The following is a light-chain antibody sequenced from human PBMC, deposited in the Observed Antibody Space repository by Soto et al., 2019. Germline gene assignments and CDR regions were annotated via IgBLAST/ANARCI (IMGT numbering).Light chain of an antibody. J-gene: IGKJ1*01. V-gene: IGKV1-33*01. Sequence: DIQITQSPSTLSGSVGDRVTITCQASQDIATYLNWYQQKPGKAPNLLIYDASNLETGVPSRLSGGGTGTHFTFTISNLQPEDIATSYCQQYDNLTPTWTFGQGTKVDNK. CDR1: QDIATY. CDR2: DAS. CDR3: QQYDNLTPTWT.